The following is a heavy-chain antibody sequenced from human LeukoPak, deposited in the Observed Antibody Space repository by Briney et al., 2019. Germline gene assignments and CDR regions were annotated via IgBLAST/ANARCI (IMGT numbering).Heavy chain of an antibody. Sequence: SETLSLTCTVSGGSISSYYWSWIRQPPGKGLEWIGYIYYSGSTNYNPSLKSRVTISVDTSKHQFSLKVTSVTAADTAMYYCTRLTIAAAGRVLDYWGQGTLVTVSS. CDR2: IYYSGST. CDR3: TRLTIAAAGRVLDY. J-gene: IGHJ4*02. D-gene: IGHD6-25*01. V-gene: IGHV4-59*01. CDR1: GGSISSYY.